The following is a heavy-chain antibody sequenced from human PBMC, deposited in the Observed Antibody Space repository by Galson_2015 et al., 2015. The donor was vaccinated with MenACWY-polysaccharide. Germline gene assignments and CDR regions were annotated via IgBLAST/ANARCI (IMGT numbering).Heavy chain of an antibody. CDR2: IQYDGSNK. D-gene: IGHD2-2*01. V-gene: IGHV3-33*01. Sequence: SLRLSCAASGSRFSNSGMHWVRQAPGKGLEWVVVIQYDGSNKVYADSVKGRFTISRDNSKNTVFLEMNTLGVEDTAVYYCAREGSRIVFHAFDIWGQGTMVIVSS. CDR1: GSRFSNSG. J-gene: IGHJ3*02. CDR3: AREGSRIVFHAFDI.